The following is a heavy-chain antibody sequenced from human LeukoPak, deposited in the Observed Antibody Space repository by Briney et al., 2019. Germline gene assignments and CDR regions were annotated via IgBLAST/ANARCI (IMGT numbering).Heavy chain of an antibody. V-gene: IGHV3-74*01. Sequence: PGESLRLSCAASGFTFSSYCMHCCRRAPRGGVVWVFRTISDGSSTSYNQSVKGRFTISRDNAKNTLYLQMNSLRAEDTAVYYCAGGPHNYDKSVAFDIWGQGTMVTVSS. CDR2: TISDGSST. CDR1: GFTFSSYC. CDR3: AGGPHNYDKSVAFDI. J-gene: IGHJ3*02. D-gene: IGHD3-22*01.